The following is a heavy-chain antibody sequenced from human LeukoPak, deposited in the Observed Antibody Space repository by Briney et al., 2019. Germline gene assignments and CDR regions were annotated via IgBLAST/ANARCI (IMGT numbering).Heavy chain of an antibody. CDR3: ARGGYFDWLRAFDI. Sequence: GGSLRLSCAASGLIFSSYGMNWVRQAPGKGLEWVSSISSSRNYIYYADSAKGRFTISRDNAKNSLYLQMNSLRAEDTAVYYCARGGYFDWLRAFDIWGQGTMVTVSS. D-gene: IGHD3-9*01. CDR2: ISSSRNYI. CDR1: GLIFSSYG. J-gene: IGHJ3*02. V-gene: IGHV3-21*06.